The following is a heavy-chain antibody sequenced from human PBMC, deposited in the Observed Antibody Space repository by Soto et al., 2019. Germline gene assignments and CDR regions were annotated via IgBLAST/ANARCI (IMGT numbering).Heavy chain of an antibody. V-gene: IGHV4-59*01. Sequence: KSSETLSLTCSVSGGSMSEYFWRWIRQSPGKGLEWIGYIYYLGSTDYNPSLKSRVTISVDTSKRQFSLRLTSVTAADTAVYYCARDGYDGSGSPYPAYWGPGTQVTVSS. CDR3: ARDGYDGSGSPYPAY. CDR1: GGSMSEYF. J-gene: IGHJ4*02. D-gene: IGHD3-10*01. CDR2: IYYLGST.